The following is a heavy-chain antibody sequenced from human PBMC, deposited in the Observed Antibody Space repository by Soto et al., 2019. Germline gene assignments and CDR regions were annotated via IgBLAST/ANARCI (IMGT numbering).Heavy chain of an antibody. CDR2: IRSKANSYAT. Sequence: PGGSLRLSCAASGFTFSGSAMHWVRQASGKGLEWVGRIRSKANSYATAYAASVKGRFTISRDDSKNTAYLQMNSLKTEDTAVYYCTRRTVGATRNDAFDIWGQGTMVTVSS. CDR3: TRRTVGATRNDAFDI. V-gene: IGHV3-73*01. J-gene: IGHJ3*02. CDR1: GFTFSGSA. D-gene: IGHD1-26*01.